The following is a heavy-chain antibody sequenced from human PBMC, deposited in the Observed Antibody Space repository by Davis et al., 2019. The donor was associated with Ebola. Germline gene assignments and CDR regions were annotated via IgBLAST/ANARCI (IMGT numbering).Heavy chain of an antibody. D-gene: IGHD1-7*01. J-gene: IGHJ6*03. Sequence: GESLKISCAASGFTVSSNYMSWVRQAPGKGLEWVSVIGGIDGATYYADSVKGRFTISRDNSENTLYLQMNSLRAEDTAVYYCATDRISGTWGFGYYMDVWGRGTMVTVSS. CDR1: GFTVSSNY. CDR3: ATDRISGTWGFGYYMDV. V-gene: IGHV3-23*01. CDR2: IGGIDGAT.